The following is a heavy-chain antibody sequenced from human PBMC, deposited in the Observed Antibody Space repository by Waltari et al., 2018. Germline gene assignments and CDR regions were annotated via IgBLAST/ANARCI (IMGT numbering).Heavy chain of an antibody. CDR2: IRHPDSV. J-gene: IGHJ5*02. CDR3: TRGGNYDVWTHSPFVDT. D-gene: IGHD3-3*01. Sequence: QLQLQQWAAGLSKPTVTLSLTCAVYGSSFRFSSWRRARQPPGKGLDCFGQIRHPDSVNYKPALKSRVSASVATSACQVSLRRYTVIATVKDLYFGTRGGNYDVWTHSPFVDTWGQGTLVTVS. CDR1: GSSFRFSS. V-gene: IGHV4-34*01.